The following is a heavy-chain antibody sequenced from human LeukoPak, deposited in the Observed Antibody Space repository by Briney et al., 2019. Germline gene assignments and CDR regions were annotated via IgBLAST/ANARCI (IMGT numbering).Heavy chain of an antibody. V-gene: IGHV3-53*01. CDR3: VRDPSGSGFAFDS. Sequence: GGSLRLSCAASGFTVSSNYMTWVRQAPGKGLEWVSVIYTDGGTYYADSVKGRFTISRDNSEDTLYLQMNSLRAEDTAVYYCVRDPSGSGFAFDSWGQGALVTVSS. D-gene: IGHD1-1*01. CDR2: IYTDGGT. CDR1: GFTVSSNY. J-gene: IGHJ4*02.